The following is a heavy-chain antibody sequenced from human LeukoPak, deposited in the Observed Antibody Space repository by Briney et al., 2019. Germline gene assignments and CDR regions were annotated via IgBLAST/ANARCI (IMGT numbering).Heavy chain of an antibody. CDR2: IYYSGST. CDR1: GGSISSYY. CDR3: ARTARTQVAAFDI. V-gene: IGHV4-59*01. Sequence: SETLSLTCTVSGGSISSYYWSWIRQPPGKGLEWIGYIYYSGSTNYNPSLKSRVTISVDTSKNQFSLKLSSVTAADTAVYYCARTARTQVAAFDIWGQGTMVTVSS. J-gene: IGHJ3*02. D-gene: IGHD1-1*01.